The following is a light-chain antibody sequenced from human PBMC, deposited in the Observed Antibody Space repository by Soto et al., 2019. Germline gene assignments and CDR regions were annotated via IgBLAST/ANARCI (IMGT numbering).Light chain of an antibody. CDR1: QSVSSSY. J-gene: IGKJ5*01. CDR3: QQYGSSPIS. Sequence: EIVMTQSPSTLSVSQGERATLSCGASQSVSSSYLAWYQQKPGLAPRLLIYDASSRATGIPDRFSGSGSGTDFTLTISRLEPEDFAVYDCQQYGSSPISFGQGTRLEI. CDR2: DAS. V-gene: IGKV3D-20*01.